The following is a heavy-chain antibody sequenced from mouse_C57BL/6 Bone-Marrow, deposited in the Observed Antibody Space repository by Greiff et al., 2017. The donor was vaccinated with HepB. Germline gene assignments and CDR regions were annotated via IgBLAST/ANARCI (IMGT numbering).Heavy chain of an antibody. Sequence: VQLQQSGTVLARPGASVKMSCKTSGYTFTSYWMHWVKQRPGQGLEWIGAIYPGNSDTSYNQKFKGKAKLTAVTSASTAYMELSSLTNEDSAVYYCTTAQATTYAMDYWGQGTSVTVSS. V-gene: IGHV1-5*01. D-gene: IGHD3-2*02. CDR1: GYTFTSYW. CDR2: IYPGNSDT. CDR3: TTAQATTYAMDY. J-gene: IGHJ4*01.